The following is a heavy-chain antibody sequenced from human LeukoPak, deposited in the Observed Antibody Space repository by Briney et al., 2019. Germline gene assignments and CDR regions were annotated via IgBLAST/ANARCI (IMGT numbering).Heavy chain of an antibody. CDR2: IIPIFGTA. V-gene: IGHV1-69*05. CDR3: ARAGYSGYDNLWGASSDAFDI. Sequence: SVKVSCKASGGTFSSYAISWVRQAPGQGLEWMGGIIPIFGTANYAQKFQGRVTMTRDMSTSTVYMELSSLRSEDTAVYYCARAGYSGYDNLWGASSDAFDIWGQGTMVTVSS. J-gene: IGHJ3*02. D-gene: IGHD5-12*01. CDR1: GGTFSSYA.